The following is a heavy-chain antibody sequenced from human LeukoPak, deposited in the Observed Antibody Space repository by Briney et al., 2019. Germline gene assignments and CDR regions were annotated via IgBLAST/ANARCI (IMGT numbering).Heavy chain of an antibody. CDR2: IDSSGNT. CDR3: ARDPVVASPGPFYYHYMDV. D-gene: IGHD6-13*01. CDR1: GFAVSSNY. J-gene: IGHJ6*03. V-gene: IGHV3-53*01. Sequence: GGSLRLSCAASGFAVSSNYMSWVRQPPGKGLEWLSLIDSSGNTFYADSVKGRFTISRDYLKNTLFLQMHTLRAEDTALYYCARDPVVASPGPFYYHYMDVWGKGTTVTVSS.